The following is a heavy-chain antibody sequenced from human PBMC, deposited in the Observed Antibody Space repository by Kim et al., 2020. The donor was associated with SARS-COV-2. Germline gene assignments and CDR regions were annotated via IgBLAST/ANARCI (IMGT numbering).Heavy chain of an antibody. D-gene: IGHD2-21*02. V-gene: IGHV4-39*01. J-gene: IGHJ5*02. CDR2: T. Sequence: TYYNPSLKSRVTISADTSKNQVSLTLRSATAADTAVYHCARRSDGGNSFDPWGQGTLVTVSS. CDR3: ARRSDGGNSFDP.